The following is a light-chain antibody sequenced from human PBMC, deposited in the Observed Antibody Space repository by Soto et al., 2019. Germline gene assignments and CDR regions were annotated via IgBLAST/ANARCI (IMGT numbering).Light chain of an antibody. CDR2: DVS. CDR1: SSDVGGYNY. V-gene: IGLV2-14*03. Sequence: QSALTQPASVSGSPGQSITISCTGTSSDVGGYNYVSWYQHHPGKAPKLMIYDVSNRPSGVSNRFSGSKSGNTASLTISGLQAEDEAYYYCSSYTSSSTVVFGGGTQLTVL. CDR3: SSYTSSSTVV. J-gene: IGLJ3*02.